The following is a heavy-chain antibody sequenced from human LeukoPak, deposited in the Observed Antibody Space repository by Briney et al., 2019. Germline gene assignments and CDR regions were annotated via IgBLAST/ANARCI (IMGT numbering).Heavy chain of an antibody. CDR1: GASITSYY. J-gene: IGHJ4*02. V-gene: IGHV4-59*01. Sequence: SETLSLTCTVSGASITSYYWNWIRQPPGKGQEWIGYFYYSGSDNYNPSLKSRITISVDTSKNQFSLKLSSVTAADTAVYYCVRGYCSGATCYHFDYWGQGTLVTVSS. D-gene: IGHD2-15*01. CDR3: VRGYCSGATCYHFDY. CDR2: FYYSGSD.